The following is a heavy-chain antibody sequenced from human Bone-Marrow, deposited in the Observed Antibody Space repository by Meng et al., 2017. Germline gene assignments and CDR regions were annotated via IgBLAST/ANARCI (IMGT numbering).Heavy chain of an antibody. CDR1: GFTFSSYE. V-gene: IGHV3-48*03. Sequence: GGSLRLSCAASGFTFSSYEMNWVRQAPGKGLEWVSYISSSGSTIYYADSVKGRFTISRDNANNSLYLQMNSLRAEDTAVYYCARDVKSNRPSYYYGSGPLDYWGQGTLVTVSS. D-gene: IGHD3-10*01. CDR3: ARDVKSNRPSYYYGSGPLDY. J-gene: IGHJ4*02. CDR2: ISSSGSTI.